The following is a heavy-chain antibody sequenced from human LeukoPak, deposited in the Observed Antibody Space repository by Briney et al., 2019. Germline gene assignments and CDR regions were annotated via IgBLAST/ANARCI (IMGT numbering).Heavy chain of an antibody. Sequence: SETLSLTCTVSGGSISSYYWSWIRQPPGKGLEWLGYIYYSGSTNYNPSLKSRVTISVDTSKNQFSLKLSSVTAADTAVYYCASGIDSSGYYPGDYWGQGTLVTVSS. D-gene: IGHD3-22*01. CDR3: ASGIDSSGYYPGDY. CDR1: GGSISSYY. CDR2: IYYSGST. V-gene: IGHV4-59*01. J-gene: IGHJ4*02.